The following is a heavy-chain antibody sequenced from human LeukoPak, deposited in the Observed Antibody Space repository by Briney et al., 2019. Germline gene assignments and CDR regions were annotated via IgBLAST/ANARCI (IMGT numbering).Heavy chain of an antibody. J-gene: IGHJ3*02. V-gene: IGHV3-7*05. CDR1: GYSFTTYW. D-gene: IGHD1-1*01. CDR2: IKQDGSEK. CDR3: TTDTIPRAKTGTTHDAFDI. Sequence: GESLKISCKGSGYSFTTYWIGWVRQMPGKGLEWVANIKQDGSEKYYVDSVKGRFTISRDNAKNSLYLQMNSLRAEDTAVYYCTTDTIPRAKTGTTHDAFDIWGQGTMVTVSS.